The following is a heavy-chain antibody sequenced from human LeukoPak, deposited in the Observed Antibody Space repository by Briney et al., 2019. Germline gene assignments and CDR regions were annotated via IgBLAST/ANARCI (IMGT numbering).Heavy chain of an antibody. J-gene: IGHJ4*02. CDR1: GFTFSSYG. CDR3: AKDEYYDLSTFYSHFDC. CDR2: ILYDGSNK. Sequence: GRSLRLPCAASGFTFSSYGMHWVRQAPGKGLEWVAVILYDGSNKYYADSLKGRFTISRDNSKNTLHLQLNSLRAEDTAVYYCAKDEYYDLSTFYSHFDCWGQGTLVTVSS. V-gene: IGHV3-33*06. D-gene: IGHD3-22*01.